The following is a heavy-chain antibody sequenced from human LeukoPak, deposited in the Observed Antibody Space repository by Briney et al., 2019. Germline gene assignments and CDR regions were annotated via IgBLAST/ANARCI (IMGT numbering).Heavy chain of an antibody. V-gene: IGHV7-4-1*02. CDR1: GYTFTSYD. D-gene: IGHD3-22*01. CDR3: ARDVTMIVVATYDAIGGYYYYGMDV. J-gene: IGHJ6*02. Sequence: AASVKVSCKASGYTFTSYDINWVRQAPGQGLEWMGWINTNTGNPTYAQGFTGRFVFSLGTSVSTAYLQISSLKAEDTAVYYCARDVTMIVVATYDAIGGYYYYGMDVWGQGTTVTVSS. CDR2: INTNTGNP.